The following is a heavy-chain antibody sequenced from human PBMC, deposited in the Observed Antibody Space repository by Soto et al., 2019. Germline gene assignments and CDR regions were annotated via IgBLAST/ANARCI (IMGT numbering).Heavy chain of an antibody. D-gene: IGHD4-17*01. CDR3: ARGGIDYGDYYYYYGMDV. Sequence: GASEKVSCKASGYTFPSYDINCVRQATEQGLEWMGWMNPNSGNTGYAQKFQGRVTMTRNTSISTAYMELSSLRSEDTAVYYCARGGIDYGDYYYYYGMDVWGQGTTVTVSS. CDR1: GYTFPSYD. V-gene: IGHV1-8*01. J-gene: IGHJ6*02. CDR2: MNPNSGNT.